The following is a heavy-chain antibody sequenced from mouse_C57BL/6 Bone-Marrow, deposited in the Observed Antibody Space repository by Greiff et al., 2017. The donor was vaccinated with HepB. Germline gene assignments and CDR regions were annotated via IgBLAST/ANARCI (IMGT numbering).Heavy chain of an antibody. CDR3: ARRHYYGSSPYYFDY. J-gene: IGHJ2*01. D-gene: IGHD1-1*01. CDR2: INPNNGGT. Sequence: EVKLVESGPELVKPGASVKIPCKASGYTFTDYNMDWVKQSHGKSLEWIGDINPNNGGTIYNQKFKGKATLTVDKSSSTAYMELRSLTSEDTAVYYCARRHYYGSSPYYFDYWGQGTTLTVSS. V-gene: IGHV1-18*01. CDR1: GYTFTDYN.